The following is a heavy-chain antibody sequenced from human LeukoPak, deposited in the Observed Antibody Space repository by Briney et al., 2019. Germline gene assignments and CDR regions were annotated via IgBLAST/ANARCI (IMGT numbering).Heavy chain of an antibody. CDR3: AREGAGYYYYGMDV. D-gene: IGHD1-26*01. J-gene: IGHJ6*02. V-gene: IGHV1-2*02. CDR2: INPNSGGT. CDR1: GYTFTGYY. Sequence: ASVKVSCKASGYTFTGYYMHWVRQAPGQGLEWMGWINPNSGGTNYAQKFQGRVTMTRDTSTSTAYMELSRLRSDDTAVYYCAREGAGYYYYGMDVWGQGTTVTVSS.